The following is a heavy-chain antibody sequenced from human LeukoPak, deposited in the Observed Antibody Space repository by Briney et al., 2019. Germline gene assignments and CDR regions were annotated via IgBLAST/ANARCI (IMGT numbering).Heavy chain of an antibody. CDR3: AKSVTAIDY. V-gene: IGHV3-30*18. CDR2: ISYDGSNK. Sequence: PGRSLRLSCAASGFTFSSYGMHWVRQAPGKGLEWVAVISYDGSNKYYADSVKGRFTISRDNSKNTLYLQMNSLRAEGTAVYYCAKSVTAIDYWGQGTLVTVSS. CDR1: GFTFSSYG. J-gene: IGHJ4*02. D-gene: IGHD2-21*02.